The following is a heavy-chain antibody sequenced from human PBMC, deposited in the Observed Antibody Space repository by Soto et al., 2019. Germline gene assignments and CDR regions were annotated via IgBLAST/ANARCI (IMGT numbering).Heavy chain of an antibody. D-gene: IGHD3-9*01. CDR2: INPNSGGT. Sequence: APMKVSCKASGYTFTGYYMQWVRQAPGQRLYWMGWINPNSGGTNYVQKFQGWVTMTRDTSISTAYMELSRLRSDDTAVYYCAREVTTYDILTGYYKYFDYWGQGTLVTVSS. V-gene: IGHV1-2*04. CDR1: GYTFTGYY. CDR3: AREVTTYDILTGYYKYFDY. J-gene: IGHJ4*02.